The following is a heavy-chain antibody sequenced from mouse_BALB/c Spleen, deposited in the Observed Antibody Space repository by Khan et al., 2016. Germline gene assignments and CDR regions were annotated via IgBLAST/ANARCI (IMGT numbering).Heavy chain of an antibody. CDR2: IIYSGST. J-gene: IGHJ4*01. Sequence: EVQLQESGPGLMKPSQSLSLTCTVTGYSITSDYAWNWIRQFPGNKLEWMGYIIYSGSTTYTPSPKSRISITRDTSKNQFFLQLNSVTIEDTATXYCASDGPNYAMDYWGQGTSVTVTS. CDR3: ASDGPNYAMDY. V-gene: IGHV3-2*02. D-gene: IGHD2-3*01. CDR1: GYSITSDYA.